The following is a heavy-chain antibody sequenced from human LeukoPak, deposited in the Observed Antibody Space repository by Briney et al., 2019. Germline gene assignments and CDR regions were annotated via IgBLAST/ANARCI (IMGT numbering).Heavy chain of an antibody. Sequence: PSETLSLTCTVSGDSMHDHFWNWIRQPPGKGLEWIGHIYDNGYTNYNPSLKSRVTISVDTSKNQFSLKLSSVTAADTAVYYCARGRNYGSGYSPVDYWGQGTLVTVSS. CDR1: GDSMHDHF. V-gene: IGHV4-59*11. CDR2: IYDNGYT. D-gene: IGHD3-22*01. CDR3: ARGRNYGSGYSPVDY. J-gene: IGHJ4*02.